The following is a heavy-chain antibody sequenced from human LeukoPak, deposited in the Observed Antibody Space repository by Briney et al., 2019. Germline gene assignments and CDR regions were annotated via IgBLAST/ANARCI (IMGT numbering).Heavy chain of an antibody. V-gene: IGHV3-23*01. CDR2: ISGSGGST. Sequence: GGTLRLSCAASGFTSSSYGMSWVRQAPGKGLEWVSAISGSGGSTYYADSVKGRFTISRDNSKNTLYLQMNSLRAEDTAVYYCAKGAYYGYVWGSYRPYYYYYYMDVWGKGTTVTISS. D-gene: IGHD3-16*02. CDR3: AKGAYYGYVWGSYRPYYYYYYMDV. CDR1: GFTSSSYG. J-gene: IGHJ6*03.